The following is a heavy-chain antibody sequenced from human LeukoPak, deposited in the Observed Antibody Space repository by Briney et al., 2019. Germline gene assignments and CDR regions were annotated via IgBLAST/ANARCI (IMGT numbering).Heavy chain of an antibody. CDR1: EFIVTNYH. D-gene: IGHD2-8*01. Sequence: GGSLRLSCAASEFIVTNYHMNWVRQAPGKGLERVSNIFDDGTTYYADSVKGRFTISRDISKNTAYLQMNSLRVEDTAVYYCARDPNDGYAFLDYWGQGTVVTVSS. CDR2: IFDDGTT. J-gene: IGHJ4*02. V-gene: IGHV3-66*02. CDR3: ARDPNDGYAFLDY.